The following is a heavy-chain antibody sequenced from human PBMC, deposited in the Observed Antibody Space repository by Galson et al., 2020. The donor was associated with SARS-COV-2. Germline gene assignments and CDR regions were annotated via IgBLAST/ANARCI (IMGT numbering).Heavy chain of an antibody. D-gene: IGHD3-16*01. CDR2: IYHSGTT. V-gene: IGHV4-38-2*01. J-gene: IGHJ4*02. CDR3: ARQCFKARFDH. CDR1: DYSISDGYY. Sequence: SETLSLTCVVSDYSISDGYYWGWIRQPPGKGLEWIASIYHSGTTFYNPSLESRVTISLDTSKNKLSLKVTSVTAADTAVYFCARQCFKARFDHWGQGTLVTVSS.